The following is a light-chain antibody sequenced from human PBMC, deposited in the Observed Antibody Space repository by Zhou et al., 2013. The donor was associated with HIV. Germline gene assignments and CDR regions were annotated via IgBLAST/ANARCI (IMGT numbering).Light chain of an antibody. J-gene: IGKJ4*01. CDR2: RAS. CDR3: QQYNDYPS. Sequence: DVQMTQSPSTLSASVGDRVTITCRASQTIDYWLAWYQQKPGKAPKLLIYRASTLQGGVPPRFSGSGSGTEFTLTISSLQPDDFATYYCQQYNDYPSFGGGTKVEV. CDR1: QTIDYW. V-gene: IGKV1-5*03.